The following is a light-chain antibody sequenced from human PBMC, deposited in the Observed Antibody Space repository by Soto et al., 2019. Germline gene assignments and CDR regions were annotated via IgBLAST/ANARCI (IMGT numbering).Light chain of an antibody. J-gene: IGKJ4*01. CDR1: QSVTWY. Sequence: EIVLTQSPATLSLSPGERATLSCRASQSVTWYLAWYQQKPGQAPRLLIYDATNGATGIPARFSGSGSGTDFLLTISSLEPEDCAVYYCQQRTNWLTFGGGTRVEI. V-gene: IGKV3-11*01. CDR2: DAT. CDR3: QQRTNWLT.